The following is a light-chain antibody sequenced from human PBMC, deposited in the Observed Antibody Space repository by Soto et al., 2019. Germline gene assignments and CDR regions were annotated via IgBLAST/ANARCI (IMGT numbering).Light chain of an antibody. CDR3: QQYNTFWT. Sequence: DIQMTQSPSTLSASVGDRVTITCRASQSISSWLAWYQQKPGKAPKLLIFDASSLEGGVPSRFSGSGSGTEFTLTIDSLQPDDFATYYCQQYNTFWTFGEGKKVDXK. V-gene: IGKV1-5*01. CDR1: QSISSW. J-gene: IGKJ1*01. CDR2: DAS.